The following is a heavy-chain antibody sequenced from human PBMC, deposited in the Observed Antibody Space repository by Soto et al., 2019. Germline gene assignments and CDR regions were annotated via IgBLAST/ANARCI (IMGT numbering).Heavy chain of an antibody. V-gene: IGHV2-5*02. D-gene: IGHD3-22*01. J-gene: IGHJ2*01. CDR1: GFSLSTSGVG. CDR3: AHLTYYFDSSAYYWYFDL. CDR2: IYWDDDK. Sequence: QITLKESGPTLVKPTQTLTLTCTFSGFSLSTSGVGVGWIRQPPGKALEWLALIYWDDDKRYSPSLKSRLTITEDTSKNQLVLTITNMDPVDTATYYCAHLTYYFDSSAYYWYFDLWGRGTLVTVSS.